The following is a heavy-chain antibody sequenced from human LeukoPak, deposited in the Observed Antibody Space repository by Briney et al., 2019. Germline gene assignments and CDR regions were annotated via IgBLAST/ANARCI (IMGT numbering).Heavy chain of an antibody. D-gene: IGHD3-3*01. Sequence: SETLSLTCTVSGGSISSYYWSWIRQPPGKGLEWIGYIYYSGSTNYNPSLKSRVAISVDTSKNQFSLKLSSVTAADTAVYYCARDRSEFDYWGQGTLVTVSS. V-gene: IGHV4-59*01. J-gene: IGHJ4*02. CDR2: IYYSGST. CDR3: ARDRSEFDY. CDR1: GGSISSYY.